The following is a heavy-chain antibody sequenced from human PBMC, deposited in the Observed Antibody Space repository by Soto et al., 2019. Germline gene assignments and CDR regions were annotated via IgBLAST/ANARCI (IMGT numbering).Heavy chain of an antibody. CDR2: INHSGST. CDR3: ARPKLVRGDPYYYGMDV. Sequence: PSETLSLTCAVYGGSFSGYYWSWIRQPPGKGLEWIGEINHSGSTNYNPSLKSRVTISVDTSKNQFSLKLSSVTAADTAVYYCARPKLVRGDPYYYGMDVWGQGTTVT. J-gene: IGHJ6*02. D-gene: IGHD3-10*01. CDR1: GGSFSGYY. V-gene: IGHV4-34*01.